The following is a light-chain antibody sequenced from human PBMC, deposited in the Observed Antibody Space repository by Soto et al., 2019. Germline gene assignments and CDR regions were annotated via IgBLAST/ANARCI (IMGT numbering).Light chain of an antibody. CDR3: QQYGGSPRT. J-gene: IGKJ1*01. CDR2: DAS. Sequence: EIVLTQSPGTLSLSPGERGTLSCRASQSVSSGYLAWYQQKPGQAPRLLIYDASSRATGIPDRFSGSGSGTDFTLTISRLEPEDFAVYYCQQYGGSPRTFGQETKVDIK. CDR1: QSVSSGY. V-gene: IGKV3-20*01.